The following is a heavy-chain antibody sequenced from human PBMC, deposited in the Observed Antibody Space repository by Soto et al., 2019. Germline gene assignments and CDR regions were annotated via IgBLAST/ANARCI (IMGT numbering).Heavy chain of an antibody. J-gene: IGHJ4*02. CDR1: GFAFSDYS. D-gene: IGHD6-19*01. CDR2: ISGGGGNT. Sequence: DVQLLESGGGVVQSGGSLRLSCSASGFAFSDYSTHWVRQAPGKGPEWVSAISGGGGNTYYAGSVNGRFTISRDNSRNTLYLQMHSLRDDDTALYYCAKETYGSGWTLDSWGQGTRATVSS. V-gene: IGHV3-23*01. CDR3: AKETYGSGWTLDS.